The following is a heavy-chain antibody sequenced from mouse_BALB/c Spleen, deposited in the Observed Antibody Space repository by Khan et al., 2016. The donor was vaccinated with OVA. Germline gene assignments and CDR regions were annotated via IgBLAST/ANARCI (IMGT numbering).Heavy chain of an antibody. Sequence: EVKLLESGPGLVKPSQSLSLTCTVTGYSITSDYVWSWIRQFPGNKLEWMGYISYSGNTKYNPSLKSRISVTRDTSKNQFFLQLNSVTTEDTATYYCARMSGGDFDFWGQGTTLTVSS. CDR1: GYSITSDYV. J-gene: IGHJ2*01. CDR3: ARMSGGDFDF. V-gene: IGHV3-2*02. D-gene: IGHD4-1*01. CDR2: ISYSGNT.